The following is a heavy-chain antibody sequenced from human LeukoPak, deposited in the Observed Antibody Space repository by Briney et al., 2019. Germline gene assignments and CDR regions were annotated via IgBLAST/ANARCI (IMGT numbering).Heavy chain of an antibody. CDR3: ATHRTWRESLGI. D-gene: IGHD7-27*01. J-gene: IGHJ4*02. CDR2: LNPKSGGT. CDR1: GYTFTTYN. V-gene: IGHV1-2*02. Sequence: GASVKVSCKASGYTFTTYNINWVRQAPGQGLEWMGWLNPKSGGTHYAPEFQGRVTMTREMSINKAYMDLRNLTSDDTAIYFCATHRTWRESLGIWGQGTLVTVSS.